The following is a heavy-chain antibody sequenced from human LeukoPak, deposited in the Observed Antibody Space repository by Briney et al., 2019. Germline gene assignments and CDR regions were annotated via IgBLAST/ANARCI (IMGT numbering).Heavy chain of an antibody. Sequence: GASVKVSCKVSGYTLTELSMHWVRQAPGQGLEWMGWINPNSGGTNYAQKFQGRVTMTRDTSISTAYMELSRLRSDDTAVYYCARGSLIWAAPPFDYWGQGTLVTVSS. J-gene: IGHJ4*02. CDR3: ARGSLIWAAPPFDY. CDR2: INPNSGGT. D-gene: IGHD6-6*01. CDR1: GYTLTELS. V-gene: IGHV1-2*02.